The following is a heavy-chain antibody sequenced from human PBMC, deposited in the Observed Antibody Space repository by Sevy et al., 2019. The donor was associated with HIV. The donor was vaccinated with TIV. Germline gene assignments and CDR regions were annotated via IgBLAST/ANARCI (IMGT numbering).Heavy chain of an antibody. J-gene: IGHJ4*02. Sequence: GGSLRLSCAASGFTFSNYGMHWDRQAPGKGLEWVAAIWNDGSNKYYADSVKDRFTISRDNSKNTLYLQMNSLRVEDTAVYFCARGGDFNDRSAKRDFDYWGQRTLVTVSS. CDR1: GFTFSNYG. CDR2: IWNDGSNK. V-gene: IGHV3-33*01. D-gene: IGHD3-22*01. CDR3: ARGGDFNDRSAKRDFDY.